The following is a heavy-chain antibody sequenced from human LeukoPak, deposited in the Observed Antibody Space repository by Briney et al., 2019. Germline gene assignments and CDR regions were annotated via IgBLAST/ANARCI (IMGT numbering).Heavy chain of an antibody. J-gene: IGHJ5*02. CDR3: ASFTRAVRGGINWFDP. CDR1: GGSISSSNW. Sequence: PSGTLSLTCAVSGGSISSSNWWSWVRQPPGKGLEWIGEIYHSGSTNYNPSLKSRVTISVDKSKNQFSLKLSSVTAADTAVYYCASFTRAVRGGINWFDPWGQGTLVTVSS. V-gene: IGHV4-4*02. D-gene: IGHD3-10*01. CDR2: IYHSGST.